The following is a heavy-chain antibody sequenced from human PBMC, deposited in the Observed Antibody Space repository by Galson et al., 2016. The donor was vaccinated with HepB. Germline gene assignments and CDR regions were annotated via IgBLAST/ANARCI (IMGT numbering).Heavy chain of an antibody. J-gene: IGHJ4*02. D-gene: IGHD1-26*01. CDR3: ARVGFSDLDY. V-gene: IGHV3-23*01. Sequence: LRLSCAASGFTFRSYAMSWVRQSPGEGLEWVSSISSSGEHISYADSVKGRFTISRDNSKNTVSLLMSSLSADDTAIYYCARVGFSDLDYWGQGTLVTVSS. CDR2: ISSSGEHI. CDR1: GFTFRSYA.